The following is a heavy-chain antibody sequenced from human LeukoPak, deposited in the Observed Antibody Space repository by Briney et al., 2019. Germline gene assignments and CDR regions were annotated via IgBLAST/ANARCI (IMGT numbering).Heavy chain of an antibody. CDR1: GFTFSSYW. CDR3: ARDYYDSSGYYFDY. V-gene: IGHV3-7*01. D-gene: IGHD3-22*01. J-gene: IGHJ4*02. Sequence: GGSLRLSCAASGFTFSSYWMSWVRQAPGKGLEWVANIKQDGSEKYYVDSVKGRFTITRDNDKNSLYLQMNSLRAEDTAVYYCARDYYDSSGYYFDYWGQGTLVTVSS. CDR2: IKQDGSEK.